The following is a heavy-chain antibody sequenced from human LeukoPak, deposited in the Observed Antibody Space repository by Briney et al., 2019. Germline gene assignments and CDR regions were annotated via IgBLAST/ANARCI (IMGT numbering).Heavy chain of an antibody. CDR3: ARVGGRYSPLGY. V-gene: IGHV3-7*01. CDR2: IKQDGSEK. D-gene: IGHD3-16*02. Sequence: GGSLRLSCASSGFTFSSYWMSWVRQAPGKGLEWVANIKQDGSEKYYVDSVKGRFTISRDNDKNSLFLQVTSLRAEDTAVYYCARVGGRYSPLGYWGQGTLVTVSS. CDR1: GFTFSSYW. J-gene: IGHJ4*02.